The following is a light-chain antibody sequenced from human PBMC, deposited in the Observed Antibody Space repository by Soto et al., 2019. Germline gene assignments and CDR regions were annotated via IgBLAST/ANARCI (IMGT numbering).Light chain of an antibody. CDR1: QSVTSS. Sequence: EIEMTQSPAALSVSPGERVTLSCWASQSVTSSLAWYQQKPGQAPRLIIYGASTQATGVPARFSGSGSGTEFTLTIDSLQSEDLAVYYCQQYNTWVRFGGRTNVDIK. V-gene: IGKV3-15*01. J-gene: IGKJ4*01. CDR2: GAS. CDR3: QQYNTWVR.